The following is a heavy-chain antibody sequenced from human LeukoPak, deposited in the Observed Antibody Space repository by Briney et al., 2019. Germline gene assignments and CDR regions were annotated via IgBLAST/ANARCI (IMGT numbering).Heavy chain of an antibody. CDR1: GGSFSGYY. D-gene: IGHD4-17*01. Sequence: SETLSLTCAVYGGSFSGYYWSWIRQPPGKGLEWIGEINHSGSTNYNPSLKSRVTISVDTSKNQFSLKLSSVTAADTAVYYCASRAVTRPIDIWGQGTMVTVSS. J-gene: IGHJ3*02. CDR3: ASRAVTRPIDI. CDR2: INHSGST. V-gene: IGHV4-34*01.